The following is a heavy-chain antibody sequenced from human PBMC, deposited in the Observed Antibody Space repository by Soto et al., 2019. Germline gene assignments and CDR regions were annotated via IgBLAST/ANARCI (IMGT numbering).Heavy chain of an antibody. V-gene: IGHV1-69*02. CDR2: TAPMFKQT. D-gene: IGHD3-3*01. J-gene: IGHJ5*02. Sequence: QDQLVQSGAVVKKPGSSVVVSCKASGITVGSFIISWVRQDPGQGLEWMGKTAPMFKQTFYARRFEGRVTITADTSANPVYIELTDLRFEDTAVYYCTTLGPWGKGTQVTVS. CDR1: GITVGSFI. CDR3: TTLGP.